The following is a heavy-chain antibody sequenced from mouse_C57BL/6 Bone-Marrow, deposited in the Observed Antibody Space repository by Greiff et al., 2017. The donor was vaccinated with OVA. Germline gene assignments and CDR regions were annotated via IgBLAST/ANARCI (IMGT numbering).Heavy chain of an antibody. Sequence: LQQSGPELVKPGASVKISCKASGYTFTDYYMNWVKQSHGKSLEWIGDINPNNGGTSYNQKFKGKATLTVDKSSSTAYMELRSLTSEDSAVYYCARGQDYYGSFDYFDYWGQGTTLTVSS. V-gene: IGHV1-26*01. CDR3: ARGQDYYGSFDYFDY. CDR2: INPNNGGT. J-gene: IGHJ2*01. D-gene: IGHD1-1*01. CDR1: GYTFTDYY.